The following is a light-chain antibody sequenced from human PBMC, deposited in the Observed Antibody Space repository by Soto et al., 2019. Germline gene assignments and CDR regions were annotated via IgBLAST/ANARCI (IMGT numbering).Light chain of an antibody. CDR2: DPS. CDR1: QSVSSY. Sequence: EIVLTQSPATLSLSPGERATLSCRASQSVSSYLTWYQQRPGQAPRLLIYDPSNRATGIPARFSGSGSGTAFTLTISSLEPEDFAVQYSDEPSNSCLTCGGGTKVEI. CDR3: DEPSNSCLT. V-gene: IGKV3-11*01. J-gene: IGKJ4*02.